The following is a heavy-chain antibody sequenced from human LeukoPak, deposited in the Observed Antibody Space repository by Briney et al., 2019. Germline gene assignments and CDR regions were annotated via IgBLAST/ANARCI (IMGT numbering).Heavy chain of an antibody. V-gene: IGHV3-23*01. CDR3: ARVNFDSSGFYLTTGGDY. Sequence: PGGSLRLSCAASGFTFSSYAMSWVRQAPGKGLEWVSAISGSGGSTYYADSVRGRFTISRDNAKNSLYLQMNNLRDEDTAVYYCARVNFDSSGFYLTTGGDYWGQGALVTVSS. CDR2: ISGSGGST. D-gene: IGHD3-22*01. CDR1: GFTFSSYA. J-gene: IGHJ4*02.